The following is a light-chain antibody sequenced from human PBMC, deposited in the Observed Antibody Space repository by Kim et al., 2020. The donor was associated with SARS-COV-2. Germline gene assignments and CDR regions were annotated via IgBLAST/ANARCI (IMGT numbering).Light chain of an antibody. CDR1: QSVTNK. J-gene: IGKJ4*01. CDR2: GVS. Sequence: EIVMTQSPATLSVSPGERATLSCRASQSVTNKLAWYQQKPGQAPMLLIYGVSSRATGIPARFSGSGSGTEFTLTISSLQSEDFTVYYCQQYEEWPLTFGGGTKVDIK. V-gene: IGKV3-15*01. CDR3: QQYEEWPLT.